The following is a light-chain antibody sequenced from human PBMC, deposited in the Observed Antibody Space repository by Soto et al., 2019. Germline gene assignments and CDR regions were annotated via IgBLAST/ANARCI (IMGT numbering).Light chain of an antibody. J-gene: IGKJ1*01. Sequence: RGTVSLSPGARATXSCRASQRVGSHYLAWYQENPGLGARTLIHGGSSRANDMRDRFNDSGYGTAFTLTLTRLKRADFAGYYCHQSGRCRTFGQGP. CDR3: HQSGRCRT. CDR1: QRVGSHY. V-gene: IGKV3-20*01. CDR2: GGS.